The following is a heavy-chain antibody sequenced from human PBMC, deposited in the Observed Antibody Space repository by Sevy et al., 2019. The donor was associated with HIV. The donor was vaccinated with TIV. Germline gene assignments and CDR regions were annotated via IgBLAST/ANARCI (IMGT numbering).Heavy chain of an antibody. V-gene: IGHV3-9*01. CDR2: ISWNGADI. J-gene: IGHJ6*02. D-gene: IGHD6-13*01. CDR3: AKGQQLITQSGSYFYFGMNV. CDR1: NLTFEDYA. Sequence: GGSLRLSCAASNLTFEDYAMHWVRRAPGKGLEWVSGISWNGADIGFAASVKGRFTISRDNAKSSVYLQINSLTPEDTGVYYCAKGQQLITQSGSYFYFGMNVWGQGTTVTVSS.